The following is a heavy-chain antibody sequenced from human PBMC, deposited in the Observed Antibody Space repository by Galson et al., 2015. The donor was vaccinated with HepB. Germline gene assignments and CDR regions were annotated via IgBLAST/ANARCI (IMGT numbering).Heavy chain of an antibody. CDR1: GFTFSSYS. V-gene: IGHV3-48*02. D-gene: IGHD1-1*01. Sequence: SLRLSCAASGFTFSSYSMNWVRQAPGKGLEWVSYISSSSSTIYYADSVKGRFTISRDNAKNSLYLQMNSLRDEDTAVYYCARDFWNDQPGWFDPWGQGTLVTVSS. J-gene: IGHJ5*02. CDR3: ARDFWNDQPGWFDP. CDR2: ISSSSSTI.